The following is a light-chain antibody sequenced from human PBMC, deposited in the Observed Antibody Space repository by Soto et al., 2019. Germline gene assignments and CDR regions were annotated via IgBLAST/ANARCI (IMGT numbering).Light chain of an antibody. J-gene: IGKJ1*01. CDR2: KAS. CDR1: QTITTS. V-gene: IGKV1-5*03. CDR3: QQYDSYSVRT. Sequence: DIQMTQSPSTLSASVGDGVTITCRASQTITTSLAWYQQKPGKAPKLLIYKASSLEIGVPSRLGGSGSGTEFNLTISSLQPDDFATYYCQQYDSYSVRTFGQGIKVEI.